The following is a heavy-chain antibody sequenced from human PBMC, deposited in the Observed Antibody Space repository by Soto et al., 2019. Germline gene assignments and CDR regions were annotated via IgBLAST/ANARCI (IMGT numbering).Heavy chain of an antibody. J-gene: IGHJ5*02. V-gene: IGHV1-18*01. Sequence: QVQLVQSGAEVKKPGASVKVSCKASGYAFTSYGISWVRQAPGQGLKWMGWISAYNGNTNYAQKRQGRVTITIDTSTSTASMELGSLSSDDTAVYYCARAPKPLWLWVGKGHNWFDPWGQGTLVTVSS. CDR3: ARAPKPLWLWVGKGHNWFDP. CDR2: ISAYNGNT. D-gene: IGHD3-10*01. CDR1: GYAFTSYG.